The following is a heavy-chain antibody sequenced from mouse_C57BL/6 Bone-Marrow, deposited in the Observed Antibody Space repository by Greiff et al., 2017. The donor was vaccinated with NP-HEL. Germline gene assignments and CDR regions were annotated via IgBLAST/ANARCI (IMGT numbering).Heavy chain of an antibody. CDR1: GYTFTSYW. Sequence: VQLQQSGTVLARPGASVKMSCKTSGYTFTSYWMHWVKQRPGQGLEWIGAIYPGNSDTSYNQKFKGKAKLTAVTSASTAYMELSSLTNEDSAVYYCTRYDYGAFYYFDYWGQGTTLTVSS. CDR3: TRYDYGAFYYFDY. CDR2: IYPGNSDT. V-gene: IGHV1-5*01. J-gene: IGHJ2*01. D-gene: IGHD2-4*01.